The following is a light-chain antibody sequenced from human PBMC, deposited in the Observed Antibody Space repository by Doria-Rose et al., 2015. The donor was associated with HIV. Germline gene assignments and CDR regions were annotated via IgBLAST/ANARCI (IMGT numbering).Light chain of an antibody. CDR3: QQYKSYPIT. J-gene: IGKJ5*01. Sequence: SEVDRVPITCRASPDINTYFAWFQQKPGKAPKSLIYAASSLQSGVPSKFRGSGSETDFTLTITSLQPEDFATYYCQQYKSYPITFGQGTRLEIK. V-gene: IGKV1-16*02. CDR1: PDINTY. CDR2: AAS.